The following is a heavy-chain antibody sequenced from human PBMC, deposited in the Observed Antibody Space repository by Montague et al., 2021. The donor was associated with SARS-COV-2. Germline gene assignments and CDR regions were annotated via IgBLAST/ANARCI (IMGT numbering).Heavy chain of an antibody. CDR3: VREGRSSAYAMDY. V-gene: IGHV4-59*01. Sequence: SETLSLTCSISVSWNRGADWRSTRQHSSHHGESNADICSRKNTHYNPSLKIRVTISVDTSKSQFSLRLTSLTAAETTVYYCVREGRSSAYAMDYWGQGTLVTVSS. CDR1: VSWNRGAD. D-gene: IGHD3-22*01. J-gene: IGHJ4*02. CDR2: ICSRKNT.